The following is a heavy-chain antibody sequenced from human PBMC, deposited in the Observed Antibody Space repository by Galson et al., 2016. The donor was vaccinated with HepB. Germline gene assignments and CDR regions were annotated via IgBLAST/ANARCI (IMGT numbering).Heavy chain of an antibody. CDR1: GYTFTSYG. D-gene: IGHD6-13*01. J-gene: IGHJ1*01. CDR2: ISTHNGKT. V-gene: IGHV1-18*01. Sequence: SVKVSCKASGYTFTSYGISWVRQAPGQGLEWMGWISTHNGKTIYTQKLQDRVTMTTDTSTNTAYLDLRSLRSDDTAVYYCARDFRLAAGGTSYFHRWGQGTLVTVSS. CDR3: ARDFRLAAGGTSYFHR.